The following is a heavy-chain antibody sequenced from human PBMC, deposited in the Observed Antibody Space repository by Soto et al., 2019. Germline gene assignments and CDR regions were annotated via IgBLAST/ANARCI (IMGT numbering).Heavy chain of an antibody. CDR3: ARSTSEGYCSSTSCSGYYYYMDV. Sequence: GGSLRLSCAASGFTFSSYWMSWVRQAPGKGLEWVANIKQDGSEKYYVDSVKGRFTISRDNAKNSLYLQMNSLRAEDTAVYYCARSTSEGYCSSTSCSGYYYYMDVWGKGTTVTVSS. D-gene: IGHD2-2*01. J-gene: IGHJ6*03. CDR1: GFTFSSYW. CDR2: IKQDGSEK. V-gene: IGHV3-7*01.